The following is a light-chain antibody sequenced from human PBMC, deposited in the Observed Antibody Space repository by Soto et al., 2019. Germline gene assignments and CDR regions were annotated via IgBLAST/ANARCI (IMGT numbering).Light chain of an antibody. Sequence: QSVLTQPPSVSAAPGQKATISCSGSSSNIGGNSVSWYQQLPGTAPKLLIYDDNKRPSGIPDRFSGSKSGTSATLGITGFQTGDEADYYCGSWDDSLFSFVFGPGTKVTVL. J-gene: IGLJ1*01. CDR2: DDN. CDR1: SSNIGGNS. V-gene: IGLV1-51*01. CDR3: GSWDDSLFSFV.